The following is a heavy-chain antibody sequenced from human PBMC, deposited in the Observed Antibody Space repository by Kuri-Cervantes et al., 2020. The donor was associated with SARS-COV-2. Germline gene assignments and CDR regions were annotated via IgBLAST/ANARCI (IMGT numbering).Heavy chain of an antibody. CDR3: ARGQYDFWSGYPIYYYYGMDV. V-gene: IGHV1-2*04. J-gene: IGHJ6*02. Sequence: ASVKVSCKASGYTFTGYYMHWVRQAPGQGLEWVGWINPNSGGTNYAQKFQGWVTMTRDTSISTAYMELSRLRSDDTAVYFCARGQYDFWSGYPIYYYYGMDVWGQGTTVTVSS. CDR2: INPNSGGT. CDR1: GYTFTGYY. D-gene: IGHD3-3*01.